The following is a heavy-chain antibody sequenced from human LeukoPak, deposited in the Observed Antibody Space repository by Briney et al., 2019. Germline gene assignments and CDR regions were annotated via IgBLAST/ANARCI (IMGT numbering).Heavy chain of an antibody. Sequence: ASVKVSCKASGYTFTSHGISWVRQAPGQGLEWMGWISAYNGNTNYAQKLQGRVTMTTDTSTSTAYMELRSLRSDDTAVYYCAGIWASDDAFDIWGQGTMVTVSS. CDR2: ISAYNGNT. CDR3: AGIWASDDAFDI. V-gene: IGHV1-18*01. CDR1: GYTFTSHG. J-gene: IGHJ3*02. D-gene: IGHD2-15*01.